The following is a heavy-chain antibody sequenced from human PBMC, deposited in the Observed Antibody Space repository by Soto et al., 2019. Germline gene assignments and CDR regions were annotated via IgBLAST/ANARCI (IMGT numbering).Heavy chain of an antibody. V-gene: IGHV1-3*01. CDR2: INDGNGNT. CDR1: GYTFTNYA. CDR3: ARHGSGTYYNIYYYMDV. J-gene: IGHJ6*03. D-gene: IGHD3-10*01. Sequence: ASVKVSCKASGYTFTNYAMHWVRQAPGQRLEWMGLINDGNGNTKYSQKFQGRVTITRDTSASTVYMELSSLRSEDTAVYYCARHGSGTYYNIYYYMDVWGKGTTVTVSS.